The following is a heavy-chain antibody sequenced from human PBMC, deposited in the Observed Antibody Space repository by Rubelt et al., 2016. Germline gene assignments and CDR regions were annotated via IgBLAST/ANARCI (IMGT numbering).Heavy chain of an antibody. D-gene: IGHD3-22*01. CDR3: ARDPSRGYYDSSGYYYIVY. Sequence: EVQLVESGGGLVQPGGSLRLSCAASGFTFSSYWMSWVRQAPGKGLEWVSSISSSSSYIYYADSVKGRFTISRDNAKNSLYLQMNSRRAEDTAVDYCARDPSRGYYDSSGYYYIVYWGQGTLVTVSS. J-gene: IGHJ4*02. CDR1: GFTFSSYW. CDR2: ISSSSSYI. V-gene: IGHV3-21*01.